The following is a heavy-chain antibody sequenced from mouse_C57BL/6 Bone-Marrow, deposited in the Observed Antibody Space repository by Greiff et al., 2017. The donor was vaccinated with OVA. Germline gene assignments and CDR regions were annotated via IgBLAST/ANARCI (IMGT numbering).Heavy chain of an antibody. D-gene: IGHD1-1*01. CDR3: VREGITTVVATDYAMDY. V-gene: IGHV10-3*01. Sequence: EVKLQESGGGLVQPKGSLKLSCAASGFTFNTYAMHWVRQAPGKGLEWVARIRSKSSNYATYYADSVKDRFTIPRDDSQSMLYLQMNNLKTEDTAMYYCVREGITTVVATDYAMDYWGQGTSVTVSS. J-gene: IGHJ4*01. CDR2: IRSKSSNYAT. CDR1: GFTFNTYA.